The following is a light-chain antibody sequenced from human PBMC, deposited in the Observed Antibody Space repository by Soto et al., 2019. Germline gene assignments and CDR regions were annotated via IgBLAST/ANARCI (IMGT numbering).Light chain of an antibody. V-gene: IGKV3-20*01. CDR3: HQYGGSPTWT. J-gene: IGKJ1*01. CDR1: QSVSNSY. CDR2: GTS. Sequence: EIVLTQSPGTLSLSPGERATLSCRASQSVSNSYLAWYQQKPGQAPRLLIYGTSSRATGIPDRFSGGGSGKDFSLTISRLEPDDFAVYYCHQYGGSPTWTFGQGTKVEIK.